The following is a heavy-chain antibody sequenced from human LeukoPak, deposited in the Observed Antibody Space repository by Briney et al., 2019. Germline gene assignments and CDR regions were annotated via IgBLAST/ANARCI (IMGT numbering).Heavy chain of an antibody. V-gene: IGHV4-59*01. D-gene: IGHD6-19*01. CDR1: GGSISSYS. J-gene: IGHJ4*02. CDR2: IYYSGST. Sequence: SETLSLTCTVSGGSISSYSWSWIRQPPGKGLEWIGYIYYSGSTNYNPSLKSRVTISVDTSKNQFSLKLSSVTAADTAVYYCARGAVAVGIDYWGQGTLVTVSS. CDR3: ARGAVAVGIDY.